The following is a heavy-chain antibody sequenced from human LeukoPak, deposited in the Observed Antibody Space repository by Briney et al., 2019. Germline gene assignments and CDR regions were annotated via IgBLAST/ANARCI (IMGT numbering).Heavy chain of an antibody. CDR1: GFIFSAYA. CDR3: ARAGARSSDRWWYDY. V-gene: IGHV3-23*01. D-gene: IGHD2-15*01. CDR2: IGTGGET. Sequence: GGSLRLSCAASGFIFSAYAMSWVRQAPGQGLEWISVIGTGGETHYAESVRGRFTISRSNFKNTLYLQMNSLRAEDTAVYYCARAGARSSDRWWYDYWGQGTLVTVSS. J-gene: IGHJ4*02.